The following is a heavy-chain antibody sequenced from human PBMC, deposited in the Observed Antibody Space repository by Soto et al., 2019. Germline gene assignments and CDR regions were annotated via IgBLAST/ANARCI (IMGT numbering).Heavy chain of an antibody. Sequence: QVQLVESGGGVVQPGRSLRLSCAASGFTFSSYGMHWVHQAPGKGLEWVAVISYDGSNKYYADSVKGRFTISRDNSKNTLYLQMNSLRAEDTAVYYCAKEEEIVVVPAAPRWCYFDYWGQGTLVTVSS. J-gene: IGHJ4*02. CDR2: ISYDGSNK. CDR1: GFTFSSYG. D-gene: IGHD2-2*01. V-gene: IGHV3-30*18. CDR3: AKEEEIVVVPAAPRWCYFDY.